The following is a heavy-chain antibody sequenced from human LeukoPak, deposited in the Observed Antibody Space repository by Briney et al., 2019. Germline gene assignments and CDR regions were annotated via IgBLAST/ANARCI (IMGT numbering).Heavy chain of an antibody. Sequence: GGSLRLSCAASGFTFSSYAMSWVRQAPGKGLEWVSVITGSGGKTYNADSVKGRFTISRDNSKNTLYLQMNSLRAEDTAVYYCAKTEGVYYYDSSGDAFDIWGQGTMVTVPS. CDR2: ITGSGGKT. D-gene: IGHD3-22*01. V-gene: IGHV3-23*01. CDR1: GFTFSSYA. J-gene: IGHJ3*02. CDR3: AKTEGVYYYDSSGDAFDI.